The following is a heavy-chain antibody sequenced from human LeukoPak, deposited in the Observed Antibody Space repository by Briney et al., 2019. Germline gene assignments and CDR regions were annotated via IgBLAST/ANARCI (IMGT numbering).Heavy chain of an antibody. Sequence: ASVKVSCKASGYTFTSYYMHWVRQAPGQGLEWMGGIIPIFGTANYAQKFQGRVTMTRDTSTSTVYMELSSLRSEDTAVYYCAREFDYGDYGLALLVDYGMDVWGQGTTVTVSS. V-gene: IGHV1-46*01. CDR3: AREFDYGDYGLALLVDYGMDV. CDR1: GYTFTSYY. J-gene: IGHJ6*02. D-gene: IGHD4-17*01. CDR2: IIPIFGTA.